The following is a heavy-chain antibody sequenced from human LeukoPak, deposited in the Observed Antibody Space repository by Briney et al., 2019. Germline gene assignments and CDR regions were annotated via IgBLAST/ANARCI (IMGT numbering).Heavy chain of an antibody. V-gene: IGHV3-21*01. CDR1: GFTFISYS. CDR3: ARDPGFYGY. J-gene: IGHJ4*02. CDR2: ISSSSSYI. D-gene: IGHD3-10*01. Sequence: GGSLRLSCAASGFTFISYSMNWVRQAPGKGLEWVSSISSSSSYIYYPDSVKGRFTISRDNAKTSLYLQMNSLRAEDTAVYYCARDPGFYGYWGQGNLVTVSS.